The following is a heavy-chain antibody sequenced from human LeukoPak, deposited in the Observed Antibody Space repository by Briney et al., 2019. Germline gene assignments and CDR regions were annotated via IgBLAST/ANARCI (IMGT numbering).Heavy chain of an antibody. CDR2: INTNTGNP. CDR1: GYTFTSYA. CDR3: ASGITIFGVAEDDAFDI. V-gene: IGHV7-4-1*02. Sequence: ASVKVSCKASGYTFTSYAMNWVRQAPGQGLEWMGWINTNTGNPTYAQGFTGRFVFSLDTSVSTAYLQISSLKAEDTAVYYCASGITIFGVAEDDAFDIWGQGTMVTASS. J-gene: IGHJ3*02. D-gene: IGHD3-3*01.